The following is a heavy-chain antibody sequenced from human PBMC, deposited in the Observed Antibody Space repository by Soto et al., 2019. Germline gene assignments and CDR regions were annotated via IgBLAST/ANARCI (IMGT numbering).Heavy chain of an antibody. V-gene: IGHV4-59*01. J-gene: IGHJ4*01. CDR2: IYKSGST. Sequence: SGTLSLTCTVSGGSTSRYYWSWIRQPPGKGLEWVGYIYKSGSTNYNPSLKSRVTISVDTSKNQFSLNLSSVTAADKALYYCAYGHSVGPLDNWGQGTLVTVSS. CDR1: GGSTSRYY. CDR3: AYGHSVGPLDN. D-gene: IGHD4-17*01.